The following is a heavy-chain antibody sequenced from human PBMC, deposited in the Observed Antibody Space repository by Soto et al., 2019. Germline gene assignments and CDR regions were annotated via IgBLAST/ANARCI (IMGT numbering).Heavy chain of an antibody. Sequence: EVQLVESGGGLVQPGGSLRLSCAGSGFTFSNYWMHWVRQAPGKGLEWVSRIDHDGPTDYADSVRGRFTISRDTAENTLYLKMKSLRPEDTAVYYCVRDRHGDYWGQGTLVTVSS. CDR2: IDHDGPT. V-gene: IGHV3-74*01. CDR1: GFTFSNYW. CDR3: VRDRHGDY. J-gene: IGHJ4*02.